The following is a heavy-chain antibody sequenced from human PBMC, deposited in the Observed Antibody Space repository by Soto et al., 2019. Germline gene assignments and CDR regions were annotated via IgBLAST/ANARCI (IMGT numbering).Heavy chain of an antibody. D-gene: IGHD3-16*02. J-gene: IGHJ5*02. Sequence: PETLSLTCPVSGASTRNHFWSWIRQPPGKGLEWIGCIYYSGTTNYNSSLKSRVTISLDTSKNHFSLRLRSVTAADTAVYYCASNVIPDDKAVWFDPWGQGTLVTVSS. CDR3: ASNVIPDDKAVWFDP. CDR1: GASTRNHF. CDR2: IYYSGTT. V-gene: IGHV4-59*11.